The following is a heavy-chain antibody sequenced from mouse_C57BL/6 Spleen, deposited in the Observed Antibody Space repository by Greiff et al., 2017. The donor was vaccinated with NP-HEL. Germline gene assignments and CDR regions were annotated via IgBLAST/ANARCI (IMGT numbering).Heavy chain of an antibody. Sequence: EVKVIESGGGLVQPKGSLKLSCAASGFSFNTYAMNWVRQAPGKGLEWVARIRSKSNNYATYYADSVKDRFTISRDDSESMLYLQMNNLKTEDTAMYYCVRHGLDFDYWGQGTTLTVSS. D-gene: IGHD3-3*01. V-gene: IGHV10-1*01. CDR2: IRSKSNNYAT. J-gene: IGHJ2*01. CDR1: GFSFNTYA. CDR3: VRHGLDFDY.